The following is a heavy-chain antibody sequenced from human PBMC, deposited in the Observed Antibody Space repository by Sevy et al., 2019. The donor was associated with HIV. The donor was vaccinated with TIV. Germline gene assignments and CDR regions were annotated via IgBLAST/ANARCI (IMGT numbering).Heavy chain of an antibody. CDR1: GYSFTSYW. CDR2: IYPGDSDT. Sequence: GESLKISCKGSGYSFTSYWIGWVRQMPGKGLEWMGIIYPGDSDTRYSPSFQGQVTISADKSISTAYLQWSSLKASGTAMYYCARGIAAAGYYFDYWGQGTLVTVSS. J-gene: IGHJ4*02. V-gene: IGHV5-51*01. CDR3: ARGIAAAGYYFDY. D-gene: IGHD6-13*01.